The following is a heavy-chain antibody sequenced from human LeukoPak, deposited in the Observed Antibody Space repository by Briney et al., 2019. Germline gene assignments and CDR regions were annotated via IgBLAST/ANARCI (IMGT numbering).Heavy chain of an antibody. J-gene: IGHJ4*02. CDR3: ARGRIAAAGPYDY. CDR1: GGTFNSYA. D-gene: IGHD6-13*01. Sequence: GASVKVSCKASGGTFNSYAISWVRQAPGQGGEWMGRIIPIFGTANYAQKFQGRVTITTDESTSTAYMELSSLRSEDTAVYYCARGRIAAAGPYDYWGQGTLVTVSS. CDR2: IIPIFGTA. V-gene: IGHV1-69*05.